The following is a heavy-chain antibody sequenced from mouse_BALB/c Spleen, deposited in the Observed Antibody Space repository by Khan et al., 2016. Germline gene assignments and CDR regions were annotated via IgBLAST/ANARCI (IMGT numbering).Heavy chain of an antibody. J-gene: IGHJ2*01. CDR2: INTETGEP. CDR3: ATND. V-gene: IGHV9-2-1*01. Sequence: LVESGPELKKPGETVKISCKASGYTFTDYSMHWVKQAPGKGLKWMGWINTETGEPAYADDFKGRFACSLETSARTAYLQITNRKDKDTATYVCATNDWGQGTTLTVSS. CDR1: GYTFTDYS.